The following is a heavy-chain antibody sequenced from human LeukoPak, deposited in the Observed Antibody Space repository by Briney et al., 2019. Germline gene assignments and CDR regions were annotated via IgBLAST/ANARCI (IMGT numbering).Heavy chain of an antibody. CDR1: GGSISSGGYY. CDR2: IYHSGST. CDR3: ARMGNWGYFDY. V-gene: IGHV4-30-2*01. J-gene: IGHJ4*02. Sequence: SETLSLTCTVSGGSISSGGYYWSWIRQPPGKGLEWIGYIYHSGSTYYNPSLKSRVTISVDRSKNQFSLKLSSVTAADTAVYYCARMGNWGYFDYWGQGTLVTVSS. D-gene: IGHD7-27*01.